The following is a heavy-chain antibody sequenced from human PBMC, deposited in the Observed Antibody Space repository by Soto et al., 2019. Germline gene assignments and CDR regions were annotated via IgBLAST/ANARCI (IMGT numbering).Heavy chain of an antibody. D-gene: IGHD1-7*01. CDR2: ISSSSSYI. Sequence: EVQLVESGGGLVKPGGSLRLSCAASGFTFSSYSMNWVRQAPGKGLEWVSSISSSSSYIYYADSVKGRFTTSRFKAVNSRYLEMNSLRSEVTAVYYCARDQRSWNYGYYYYYGMDVWGQGTSLIVAS. J-gene: IGHJ6*02. V-gene: IGHV3-21*01. CDR3: ARDQRSWNYGYYYYYGMDV. CDR1: GFTFSSYS.